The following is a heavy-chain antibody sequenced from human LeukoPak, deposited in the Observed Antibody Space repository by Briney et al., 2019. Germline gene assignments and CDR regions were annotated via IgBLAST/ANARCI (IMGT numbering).Heavy chain of an antibody. CDR2: IIPIFGTA. D-gene: IGHD2-15*01. CDR3: AREQFSAAPQDAFDI. Sequence: GASVKVSCKASGGTFSSYAISWVRQAPGQGLEWMGGIIPIFGTANYAQKFQGRVTITADESTSTAYMELSSLRSEDTAEYYCAREQFSAAPQDAFDIWGQGTMVTVSS. CDR1: GGTFSSYA. V-gene: IGHV1-69*01. J-gene: IGHJ3*02.